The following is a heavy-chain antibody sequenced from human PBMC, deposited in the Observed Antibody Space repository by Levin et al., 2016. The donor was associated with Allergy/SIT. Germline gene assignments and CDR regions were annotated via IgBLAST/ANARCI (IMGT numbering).Heavy chain of an antibody. J-gene: IGHJ6*02. D-gene: IGHD3-9*01. V-gene: IGHV1-18*01. CDR3: AREWANYDTPDYYYGMDV. CDR2: ISAYNGNT. Sequence: WVRQAPGQGLEWMGWISAYNGNTNYAQKLQGRVTMTTDTSTSTAYMELRSLRSDDTAVYYCAREWANYDTPDYYYGMDVWGQGTTVTVSS.